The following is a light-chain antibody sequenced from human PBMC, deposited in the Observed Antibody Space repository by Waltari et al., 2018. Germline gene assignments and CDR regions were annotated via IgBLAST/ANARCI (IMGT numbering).Light chain of an antibody. V-gene: IGKV4-1*01. CDR2: WAS. J-gene: IGKJ4*01. Sequence: DFVMPQSPDSLAVSLGERATTTSRSSQSVLNRDTKKSYLAWYQQKSGQTPKLLIYWASTRESGVPDRFSGSGSGTDFTLTITSLQAEDVAVYYCQQYYSTVTFGGGTKVEIK. CDR1: QSVLNRDTKKSY. CDR3: QQYYSTVT.